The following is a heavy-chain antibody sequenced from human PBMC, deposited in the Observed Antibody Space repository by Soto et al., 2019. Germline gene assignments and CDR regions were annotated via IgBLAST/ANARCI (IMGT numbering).Heavy chain of an antibody. D-gene: IGHD5-18*01. CDR2: IIPIFGTT. J-gene: IGHJ6*02. Sequence: QMHLVQSGAEVKKPGSSVKVSCKASGGSFTYTLSWVRQAPGQGLEWMGGIIPIFGTTNYAQKFQGRVTITADESTKTDYMELNTLTSEDTAVYYCARLHSHGTYGMDVWGQGTTVTVSS. CDR1: GGSFTYT. V-gene: IGHV1-69*01. CDR3: ARLHSHGTYGMDV.